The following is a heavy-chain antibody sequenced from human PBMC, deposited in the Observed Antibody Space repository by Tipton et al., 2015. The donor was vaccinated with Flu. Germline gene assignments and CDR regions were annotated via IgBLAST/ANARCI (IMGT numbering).Heavy chain of an antibody. V-gene: IGHV4-39*01. D-gene: IGHD2-2*02. CDR3: ARHDRLTHCSSTSCYTAFDI. CDR1: GGSISSSNYY. Sequence: LRLSCTVSGGSISSSNYYWGWIRQPPGKGLEWIGSMYYSGNTYYNPSLKSRVTVSVDTSKNQFSLKLSSVTAADTAVYYCARHDRLTHCSSTSCYTAFDIWGQGTMVTVSS. J-gene: IGHJ3*02. CDR2: MYYSGNT.